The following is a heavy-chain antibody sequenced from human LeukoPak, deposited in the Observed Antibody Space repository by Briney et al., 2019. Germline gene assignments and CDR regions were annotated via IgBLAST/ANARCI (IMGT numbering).Heavy chain of an antibody. CDR2: IYYSGST. V-gene: IGHV4-59*01. Sequence: PSETLSLTCTVSGGSISSYYWSWIRQPPGKGLEWIGYIYYSGSTNYNPSLKSRVTISVDTSKNQFSLKLSSVTAADTAVYYCARDSPRRYDSSGYYYNWFDPWGQGTPVTVSS. CDR1: GGSISSYY. CDR3: ARDSPRRYDSSGYYYNWFDP. D-gene: IGHD3-22*01. J-gene: IGHJ5*02.